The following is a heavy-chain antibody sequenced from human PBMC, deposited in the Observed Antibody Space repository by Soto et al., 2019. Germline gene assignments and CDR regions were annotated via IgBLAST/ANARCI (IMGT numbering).Heavy chain of an antibody. CDR2: IGGSSEDT. CDR1: GFTFNNYA. J-gene: IGHJ4*02. D-gene: IGHD6-13*01. Sequence: LRLSCAASGFTFNNYAMTWVRQAPGKGLEWVSAIGGSSEDTFYADSVKGRFTISRDNSKNTLYLQMNSLRAEDTAVYYCASPKVTSSWSSDYWGQGTLVTVSS. V-gene: IGHV3-23*01. CDR3: ASPKVTSSWSSDY.